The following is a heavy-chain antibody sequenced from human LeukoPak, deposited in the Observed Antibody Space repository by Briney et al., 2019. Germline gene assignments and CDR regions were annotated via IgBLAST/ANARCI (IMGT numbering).Heavy chain of an antibody. Sequence: SETLSLTCTVSGGFIRSYYWSWIRQSPGKGLEWIGYIYFCGTTNYNPYLKSRLTISVDTSKSQFSLKLSSVTAADTAVYFCARVPPAGIAVANNWFDPWGQGTLVTVSS. CDR1: GGFIRSYY. D-gene: IGHD6-19*01. CDR3: ARVPPAGIAVANNWFDP. V-gene: IGHV4-59*01. J-gene: IGHJ5*02. CDR2: IYFCGTT.